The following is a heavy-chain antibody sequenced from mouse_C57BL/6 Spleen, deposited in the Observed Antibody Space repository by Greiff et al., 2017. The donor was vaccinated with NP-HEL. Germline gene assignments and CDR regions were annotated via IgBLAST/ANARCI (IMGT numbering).Heavy chain of an antibody. CDR3: ARDYYGSSDGGSYAMDY. CDR1: GFSLTSYG. CDR2: IWSGGST. D-gene: IGHD1-1*01. V-gene: IGHV2-2*01. Sequence: QVQLKESGPGLVQPSQSLSITCTVSGFSLTSYGVHWVRQSPGKGLEWLGVIWSGGSTDYNAAFISRLSISKDNSKSQVFFKMNSLQADETAIYYCARDYYGSSDGGSYAMDYWGQGTSVTVSS. J-gene: IGHJ4*01.